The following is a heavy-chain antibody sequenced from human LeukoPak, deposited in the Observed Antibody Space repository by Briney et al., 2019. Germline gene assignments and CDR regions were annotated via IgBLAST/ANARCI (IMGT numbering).Heavy chain of an antibody. J-gene: IGHJ4*02. CDR3: ARGHYYGSGSYVD. Sequence: SETLSLTCTVSGGSISSSSYYWGWIRQPPGKGLEWIGSIYYSGSTYYNPSLKSRVTISVDTSKNQFSLKLSSVTAADTAVYYCARGHYYGSGSYVDWGQGTLVTVSS. CDR1: GGSISSSSYY. V-gene: IGHV4-39*07. D-gene: IGHD3-10*01. CDR2: IYYSGST.